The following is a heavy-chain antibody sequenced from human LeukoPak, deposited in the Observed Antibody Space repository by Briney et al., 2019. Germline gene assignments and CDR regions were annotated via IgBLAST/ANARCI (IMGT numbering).Heavy chain of an antibody. D-gene: IGHD4-23*01. V-gene: IGHV3-74*01. CDR1: GFTLSNNW. CDR3: ARRAGGYSHPYDY. Sequence: GGSLRLSCAASGFTLSNNWMHWVRQAPGKGLVWVSRINGDGSSTSYADSVKGRFTISRDNAKNTLYLQMNSLRAEDTAVYYCARRAGGYSHPYDYWGQGILVTVSS. CDR2: INGDGSST. J-gene: IGHJ4*02.